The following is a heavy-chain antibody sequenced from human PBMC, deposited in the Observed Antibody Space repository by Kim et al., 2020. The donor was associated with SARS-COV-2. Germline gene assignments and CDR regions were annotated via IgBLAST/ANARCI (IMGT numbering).Heavy chain of an antibody. CDR3: ARCDRPGTVDY. J-gene: IGHJ4*02. CDR1: GFTFSSCW. V-gene: IGHV3-7*01. CDR2: INEGGTER. D-gene: IGHD1-1*01. Sequence: GGSLRLSCAVSGFTFSSCWMSWVRRTPGKGLEWLATINEGGTERHYVDSVEGRFTISRDNAKKSLYLQMDSLRAEDTAVYYCARCDRPGTVDYWGQGTLVTVSS.